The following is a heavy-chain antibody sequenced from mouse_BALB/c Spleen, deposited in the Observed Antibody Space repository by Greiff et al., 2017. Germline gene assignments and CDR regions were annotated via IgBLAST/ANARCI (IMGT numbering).Heavy chain of an antibody. CDR2: ISYSGST. Sequence: VQLKESGPSLVKPSQTLSLTCSVTGDSITSGYWNWIRKFPGNKLEYMGYISYSGSTYYNPSLKSRISITRDTSKNQYYLQLNSVTTEDTATYYCARRNYGSSDAMDYWGQGTSVTVSS. J-gene: IGHJ4*01. CDR3: ARRNYGSSDAMDY. D-gene: IGHD1-1*01. V-gene: IGHV3-8*02. CDR1: GDSITSGY.